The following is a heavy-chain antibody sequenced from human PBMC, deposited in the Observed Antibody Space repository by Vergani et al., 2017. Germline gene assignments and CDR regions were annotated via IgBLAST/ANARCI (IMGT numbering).Heavy chain of an antibody. J-gene: IGHJ6*02. Sequence: EVQMLESGGGLVQPGGSLRLSCAASGFTFSSYAMSWVRQAPGKGLEWVSAISGSGGGTFYADSVKGRFTISRDNSKNTMSLQMNSLRGEDTAVYYCARVMYRDEASTGYRLEGMDIWGQGTTVTISS. CDR3: ARVMYRDEASTGYRLEGMDI. D-gene: IGHD3-9*01. CDR1: GFTFSSYA. V-gene: IGHV3-23*01. CDR2: ISGSGGGT.